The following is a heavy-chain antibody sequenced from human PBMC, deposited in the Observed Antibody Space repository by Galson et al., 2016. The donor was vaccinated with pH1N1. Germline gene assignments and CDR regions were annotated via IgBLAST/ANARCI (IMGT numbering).Heavy chain of an antibody. D-gene: IGHD3-3*01. J-gene: IGHJ3*02. CDR1: GYTLTELS. CDR2: FDPEDGET. CDR3: ATEIFGGDAFDI. Sequence: SVKVSCKVSGYTLTELSMHWVRQAPGKGLEWMGGFDPEDGETIYAQKFQGRVTMTEDTSTDTAYMELSSLRSEDTAVYYCATEIFGGDAFDIWGQGTMATVSS. V-gene: IGHV1-24*01.